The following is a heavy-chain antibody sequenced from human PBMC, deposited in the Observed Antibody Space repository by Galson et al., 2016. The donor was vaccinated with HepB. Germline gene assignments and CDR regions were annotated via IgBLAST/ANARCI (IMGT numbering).Heavy chain of an antibody. Sequence: SLRLSCAVSGVTVTSMFMNWVRQAPGKGLEWVSVIHGVGNIYYADSVRGRFTISRDNRENMVYLQMNSLRAEDTAVYYCAGEIGIANGIDVWGQGTTVTVS. CDR1: GVTVTSMF. D-gene: IGHD2-21*01. J-gene: IGHJ6*02. CDR2: IHGVGNI. CDR3: AGEIGIANGIDV. V-gene: IGHV3-53*01.